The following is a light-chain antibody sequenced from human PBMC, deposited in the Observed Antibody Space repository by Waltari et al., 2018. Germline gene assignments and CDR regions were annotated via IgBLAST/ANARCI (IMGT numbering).Light chain of an antibody. CDR1: QRVSNH. CDR3: QQYHDWSRT. Sequence: EIVMTQSPATLSVSPGERVTLSCRASQRVSNHLAWYQQPPGQAPRLLLYASSTRATGIPARLSSSGSGTEFALTISSLRSEDCTVYYCQQYHDWSRTFGQGTKVDIK. V-gene: IGKV3-15*01. CDR2: ASS. J-gene: IGKJ1*01.